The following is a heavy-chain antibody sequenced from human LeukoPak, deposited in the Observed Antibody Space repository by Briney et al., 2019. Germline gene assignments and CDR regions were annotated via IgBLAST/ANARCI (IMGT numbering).Heavy chain of an antibody. D-gene: IGHD1-7*01. CDR2: INPNSGVT. J-gene: IGHJ3*02. CDR3: ARAVSGTLGGAFDI. V-gene: IGHV1-2*02. Sequence: ASLKVSCKASGYTFIDYFIHWMRQTPGQGLEWLGWINPNSGVTRYAQKFQDRVTMTRDTAAYMELSSLTSDDTAVYHCARAVSGTLGGAFDIWGQGTAVTVSS. CDR1: GYTFIDYF.